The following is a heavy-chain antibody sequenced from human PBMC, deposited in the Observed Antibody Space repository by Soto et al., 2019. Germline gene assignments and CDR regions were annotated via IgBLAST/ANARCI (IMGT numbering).Heavy chain of an antibody. Sequence: QPGGSLRLSCAASGFTFDDYTMHWVRQAPGKGLEWVSLISWDGGSTYYADSVKGRFTISRDNSKNSLYLQMNSLRTEDTALYYCAKDHYYDSSGYDAFDIWGQGTMVTVS. CDR3: AKDHYYDSSGYDAFDI. CDR1: GFTFDDYT. D-gene: IGHD3-22*01. CDR2: ISWDGGST. J-gene: IGHJ3*02. V-gene: IGHV3-43*01.